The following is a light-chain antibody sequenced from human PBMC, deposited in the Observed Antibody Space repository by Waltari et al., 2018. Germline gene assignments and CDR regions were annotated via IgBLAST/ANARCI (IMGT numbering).Light chain of an antibody. Sequence: EIVMTQSPATLSVSPGARATLSCRASQTVGSNLAWYQQNPGRAPRPLIYSASTRATGIPARFSGSGSGTEFTLTISSLQSEDFAVYYCQQYNNWPPYTFGQGTKLEIK. J-gene: IGKJ2*01. CDR3: QQYNNWPPYT. V-gene: IGKV3-15*01. CDR1: QTVGSN. CDR2: SAS.